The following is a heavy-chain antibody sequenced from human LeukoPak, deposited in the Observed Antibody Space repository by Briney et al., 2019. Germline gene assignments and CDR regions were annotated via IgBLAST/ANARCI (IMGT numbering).Heavy chain of an antibody. V-gene: IGHV4-4*09. D-gene: IGHD3-3*01. Sequence: SETLSLTCTVSGGSISSYYWSWIRQPPGKGLEWIGYIYTSGSTNYNPSLKSRVTISVDTSKNQFSLKLSSVTAADTAVHYCARHEPRTYYDFWSGYYTGTPFDYWGQGTLVTVSS. CDR3: ARHEPRTYYDFWSGYYTGTPFDY. CDR2: IYTSGST. J-gene: IGHJ4*02. CDR1: GGSISSYY.